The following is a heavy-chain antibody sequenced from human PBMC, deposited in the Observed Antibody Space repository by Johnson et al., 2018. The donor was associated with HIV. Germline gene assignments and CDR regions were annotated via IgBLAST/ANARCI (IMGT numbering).Heavy chain of an antibody. J-gene: IGHJ3*02. D-gene: IGHD4-23*01. CDR2: ISSSGGTI. V-gene: IGHV3-48*04. CDR1: GFTFSSYG. Sequence: VQLVESGGGVVQPGRSLRLSCAASGFTFSSYGMHWVRQAPGKGLEWVSYISSSGGTIYYADSVKGRFTISRDNAKNSLYLQKNRLRADDTAVYYCAGGRGWVTLNAFDMWGQGTLVTVSS. CDR3: AGGRGWVTLNAFDM.